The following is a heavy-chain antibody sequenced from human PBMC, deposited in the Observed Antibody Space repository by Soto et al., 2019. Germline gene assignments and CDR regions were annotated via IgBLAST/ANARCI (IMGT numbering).Heavy chain of an antibody. CDR1: GGTFSSYA. J-gene: IGHJ6*02. Sequence: QVQLVQSGAEVKKPGSSVKVSCKASGGTFSSYAISWVRQAPGQGLEWMGGIIPIFGTANYAQKFQGRVTITADESTSTAYMELSSLRSEDTAVYYCARVRYCSSTSCYNNYYYGMDVWGQGTTVTVSS. CDR3: ARVRYCSSTSCYNNYYYGMDV. CDR2: IIPIFGTA. V-gene: IGHV1-69*01. D-gene: IGHD2-2*02.